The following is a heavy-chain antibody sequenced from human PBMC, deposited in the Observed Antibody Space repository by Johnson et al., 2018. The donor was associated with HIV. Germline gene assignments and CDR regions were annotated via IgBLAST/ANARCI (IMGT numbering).Heavy chain of an antibody. J-gene: IGHJ3*02. Sequence: VQLVESGGGVVQPGRSLRLSCAASGFTFSSYAMHWVRQAPGKGLEWVAVISYDGSNKHYADSVKGRFTISRDNSKNTLYLQMKSLRAEDTAVYYCAKESETYGGNIGFEHPFDIWGQGTMVTVSS. V-gene: IGHV3-30*04. CDR1: GFTFSSYA. CDR3: AKESETYGGNIGFEHPFDI. CDR2: ISYDGSNK. D-gene: IGHD4-23*01.